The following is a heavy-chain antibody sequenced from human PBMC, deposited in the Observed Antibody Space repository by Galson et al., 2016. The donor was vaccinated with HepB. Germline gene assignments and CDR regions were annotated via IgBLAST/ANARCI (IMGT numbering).Heavy chain of an antibody. J-gene: IGHJ5*02. CDR2: IYYSGST. Sequence: ETLSLTCTVSGGSISSSSYYWGWIRQPPGKGLEWIGSIYYSGSTYYNPSLKSRVTISVDTSKNQLSLKLSSVTAADTAVYYCARHLITIFGVVNNWFDPWGQGTLVTVSS. CDR1: GGSISSSSYY. CDR3: ARHLITIFGVVNNWFDP. V-gene: IGHV4-39*01. D-gene: IGHD3-3*01.